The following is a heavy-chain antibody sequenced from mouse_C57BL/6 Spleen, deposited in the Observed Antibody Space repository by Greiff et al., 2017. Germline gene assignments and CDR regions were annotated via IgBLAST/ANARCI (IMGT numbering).Heavy chain of an antibody. Sequence: QVQLQQPGAELVMPGASVKLSCKASGYTFTSYWMHWVKQRPGQGLEWIGEIDPSDSYTNYNQKFKGKSTLTVDKSSSTAYMQLSSLTSEDSAVYDCARLGGSYVDYWGQGTTLTVSS. CDR3: ARLGGSYVDY. CDR2: IDPSDSYT. D-gene: IGHD1-1*01. V-gene: IGHV1-69*01. J-gene: IGHJ2*01. CDR1: GYTFTSYW.